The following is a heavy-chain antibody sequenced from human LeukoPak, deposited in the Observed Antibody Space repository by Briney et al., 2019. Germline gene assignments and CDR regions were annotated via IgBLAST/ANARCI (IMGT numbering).Heavy chain of an antibody. CDR1: GYSFTSYW. J-gene: IGHJ4*02. Sequence: GESLKISCKGSGYSFTSYWIGWVRQMPGKGLGWMGIIYPGDSGTRYSPSFQGQVTISADKSISTAYLQWSSLKASDTAMYYCARHEASHCSGGSCYYSLDYWGQGTLVTVSS. V-gene: IGHV5-51*01. CDR2: IYPGDSGT. CDR3: ARHEASHCSGGSCYYSLDY. D-gene: IGHD2-15*01.